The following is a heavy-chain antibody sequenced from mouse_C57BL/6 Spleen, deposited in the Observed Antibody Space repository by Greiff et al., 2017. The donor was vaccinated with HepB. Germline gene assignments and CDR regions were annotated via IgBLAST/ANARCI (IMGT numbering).Heavy chain of an antibody. V-gene: IGHV1-50*01. CDR3: ARKGDYYGSSDFDY. CDR1: GYTFTSYW. J-gene: IGHJ2*02. D-gene: IGHD1-1*01. Sequence: QVQLQQSGAELVKPGASVKLSCKASGYTFTSYWMQWVKQRPGQGLEWIGEIDPSDSYTNYNQKFKGKATLTVDTSSSTAYMQLSSLTSEDSAVYYCARKGDYYGSSDFDYWGQGTSLTVSS. CDR2: IDPSDSYT.